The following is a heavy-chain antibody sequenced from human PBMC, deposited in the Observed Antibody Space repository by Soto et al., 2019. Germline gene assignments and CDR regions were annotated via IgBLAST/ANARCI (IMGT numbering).Heavy chain of an antibody. J-gene: IGHJ4*02. D-gene: IGHD2-21*02. Sequence: SETLSLTCTVSGVSISSGGYYWSWIRQHPGEGLEWIGYIYYSGTTNYNPSFKSRVTISVYTSKNQFSLKLSSVTAADTAVYYSAKGVVVVTPFDYWGRGALVTVSS. CDR1: GVSISSGGYY. CDR3: AKGVVVVTPFDY. CDR2: IYYSGTT. V-gene: IGHV4-31*03.